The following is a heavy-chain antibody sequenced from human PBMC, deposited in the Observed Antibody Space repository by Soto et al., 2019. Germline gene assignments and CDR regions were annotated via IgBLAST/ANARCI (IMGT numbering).Heavy chain of an antibody. D-gene: IGHD5-12*01. J-gene: IGHJ4*02. CDR1: GGSISSSSYY. CDR3: AAPSHGSGYDYS. V-gene: IGHV4-39*01. CDR2: IYYSGST. Sequence: PSETLSLTCTVSGGSISSSSYYWGWIRQPPGKGLEWIGSIYYSGSTYYNPSLKSRVTISVDTSKNQFSLKLSSVTAADTAVYYCAAPSHGSGYDYSWGQGTLVTV.